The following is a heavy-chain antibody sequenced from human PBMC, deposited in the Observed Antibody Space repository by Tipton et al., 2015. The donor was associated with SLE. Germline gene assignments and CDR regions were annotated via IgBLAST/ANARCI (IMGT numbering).Heavy chain of an antibody. V-gene: IGHV3-66*02. D-gene: IGHD5-24*01. CDR1: GFTVINNY. CDR3: VRDGYNWIPFDI. Sequence: SLRLSCAASGFTVINNYMSWVRQARGKGLEWVSVIYPGGSTHYADSVKGRFTISRDTSKNTLYLQMNSLRAEDTAVYYCVRDGYNWIPFDIWGQGTMVTVSP. CDR2: IYPGGST. J-gene: IGHJ3*02.